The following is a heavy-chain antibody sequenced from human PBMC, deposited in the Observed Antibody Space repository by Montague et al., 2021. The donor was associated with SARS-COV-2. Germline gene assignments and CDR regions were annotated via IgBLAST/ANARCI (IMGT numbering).Heavy chain of an antibody. CDR1: NRSSTYY. D-gene: IGHD3-10*01. V-gene: IGHV4-39*01. CDR2: IYPGGKM. Sequence: SETLSLTCTVSNRSSTYYWAWIRQPPGKGLEWIGSIYPGGKMFYNSSLKSRVTMSIDTSENQFSLNLNSVIAADTAVYYCARHSGGSEVSGLDYWGQGTLVTVSS. J-gene: IGHJ4*02. CDR3: ARHSGGSEVSGLDY.